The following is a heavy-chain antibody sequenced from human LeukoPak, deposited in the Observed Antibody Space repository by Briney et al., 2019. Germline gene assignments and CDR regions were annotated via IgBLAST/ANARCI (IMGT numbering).Heavy chain of an antibody. CDR1: GASISSYY. V-gene: IGHV4-59*01. D-gene: IGHD3-22*01. CDR3: ARENPSGYYNRPIDY. J-gene: IGHJ4*02. Sequence: PSEALSLTCTVSGASISSYYWSWIRQPPGKGLEWIGDIYYSGSIKYNPSLKSRVTMSVDTSKNQFSLKLSSVTAADTAIYYCARENPSGYYNRPIDYWGQGTLVTVSS. CDR2: IYYSGSI.